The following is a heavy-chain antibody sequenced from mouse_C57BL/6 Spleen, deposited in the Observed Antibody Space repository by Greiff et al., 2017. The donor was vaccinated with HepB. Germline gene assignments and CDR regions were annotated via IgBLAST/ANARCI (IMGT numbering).Heavy chain of an antibody. V-gene: IGHV5-4*01. CDR3: GRDRGYGSWLAY. J-gene: IGHJ3*01. CDR2: ISDGGSYT. D-gene: IGHD2-2*01. CDR1: GFTFSSYA. Sequence: EVHLVESGGGLVKPGGSLKLSCAASGFTFSSYAMSWVRQTPEKRLEWVATISDGGSYTYYPDNVKGRFTISRDNAKNNLYLQMSHLKSEDTAMYYCGRDRGYGSWLAYWGQGTLVTVSA.